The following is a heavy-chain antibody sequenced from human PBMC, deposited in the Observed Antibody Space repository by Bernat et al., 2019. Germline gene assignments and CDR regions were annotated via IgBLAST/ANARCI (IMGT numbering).Heavy chain of an antibody. CDR2: ISYDGSNK. CDR1: GFTFSSYG. V-gene: IGHV3-30*18. Sequence: QVQLVESGGGVVQPGRSLRLSCAASGFTFSSYGMHWVRQAPGKGLEWVAVISYDGSNKYYADSVKGRFTISRDNSKKTLYLQMNSLRAEDTAVYYCAKGFGTPNYYYYYGMDVWGQGTTVTVSS. D-gene: IGHD1-7*01. CDR3: AKGFGTPNYYYYYGMDV. J-gene: IGHJ6*02.